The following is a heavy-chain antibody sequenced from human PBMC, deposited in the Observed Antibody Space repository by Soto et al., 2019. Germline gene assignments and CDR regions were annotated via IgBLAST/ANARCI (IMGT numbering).Heavy chain of an antibody. CDR3: ARHRVADTAILFYYYYGMDV. D-gene: IGHD5-18*01. J-gene: IGHJ6*02. CDR2: IYYSGST. V-gene: IGHV4-39*01. CDR1: GGSISSSSYY. Sequence: PSETLSLTCTVSGGSISSSSYYWGWIRQPPGKGLEWIGSIYYSGSTYYNPSLKSRVTISVDTSKNQFSLKLSSVTAADTAVYYCARHRVADTAILFYYYYGMDVWGQGTTVTVSS.